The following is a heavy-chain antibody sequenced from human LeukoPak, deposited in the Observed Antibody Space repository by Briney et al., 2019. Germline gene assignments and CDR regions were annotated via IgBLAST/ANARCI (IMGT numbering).Heavy chain of an antibody. CDR3: TRYYYDSNGYYYLFDY. J-gene: IGHJ4*02. CDR1: GFTFSGSA. CDR2: IRSKANNYAT. D-gene: IGHD3-22*01. Sequence: GGSLRLSCAASGFTFSGSAMHWVRQASGKGLEWVGRIRSKANNYATAYAASVKGRFTISRNDSQNTAYLQMNSLKTEDTAVYYCTRYYYDSNGYYYLFDYWGQGTLVTVSS. V-gene: IGHV3-73*01.